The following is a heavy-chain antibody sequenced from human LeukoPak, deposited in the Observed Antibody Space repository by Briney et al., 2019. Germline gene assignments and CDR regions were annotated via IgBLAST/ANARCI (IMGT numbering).Heavy chain of an antibody. Sequence: SETLSLTCTVSGGSISSYSWTWIRQPPGKGLEWIGYIYYSGSTDYNPSLKSRVTISVDTSKNQFSLKLSSVTAADTAVYYCARLQWRIHDYWGQGTLVTVSS. D-gene: IGHD6-19*01. V-gene: IGHV4-59*01. J-gene: IGHJ4*02. CDR3: ARLQWRIHDY. CDR1: GGSISSYS. CDR2: IYYSGST.